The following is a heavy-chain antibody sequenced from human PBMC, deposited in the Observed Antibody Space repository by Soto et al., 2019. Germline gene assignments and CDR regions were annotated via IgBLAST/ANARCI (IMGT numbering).Heavy chain of an antibody. Sequence: KPPEASVKVSCKASGYTFTSYAMNWVRQAPGQRLEWMGWINTGNGKTKYSQKIQGRVTITRDTFASTAYMELSSLRSEDTAVYYCARDVGGMDVWGQGTTVTVSS. V-gene: IGHV1-3*04. D-gene: IGHD3-10*02. J-gene: IGHJ6*02. CDR3: ARDVGGMDV. CDR2: INTGNGKT. CDR1: GYTFTSYA.